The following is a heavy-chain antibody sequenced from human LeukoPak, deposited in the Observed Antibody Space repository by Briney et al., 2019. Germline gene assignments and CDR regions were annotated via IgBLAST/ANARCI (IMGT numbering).Heavy chain of an antibody. CDR3: ARDGRDYDSSGYYYYYYMDV. D-gene: IGHD3-22*01. J-gene: IGHJ6*03. CDR2: ISYSGST. V-gene: IGHV4-59*01. Sequence: SETLSLTCSVSGGSISSYYWNWIRQPPGKGLEWIGSISYSGSTNYNPSLESRVTISVDTSKNQFSLKLSSVTAADTAVYYCARDGRDYDSSGYYYYYYMDVWGKGTTVTVSS. CDR1: GGSISSYY.